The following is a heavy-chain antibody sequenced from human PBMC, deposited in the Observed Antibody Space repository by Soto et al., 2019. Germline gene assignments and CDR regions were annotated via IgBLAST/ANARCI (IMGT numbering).Heavy chain of an antibody. D-gene: IGHD3-3*01. Sequence: GPSVKVSCKASGYTFTSYGISWVRQAPGQGLEWMGWISAYNGNTNYAQKLQGRVTMTTDTSTSTAYMELRSLRSDDTAVYYCARGPRGTIFGVVIPHPFDYWGQGTLVTVSS. CDR1: GYTFTSYG. V-gene: IGHV1-18*04. CDR3: ARGPRGTIFGVVIPHPFDY. J-gene: IGHJ4*02. CDR2: ISAYNGNT.